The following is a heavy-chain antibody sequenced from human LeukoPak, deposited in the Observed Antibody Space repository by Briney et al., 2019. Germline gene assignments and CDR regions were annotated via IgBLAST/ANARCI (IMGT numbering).Heavy chain of an antibody. CDR3: ARDNSVRDEAWWFNP. CDR2: IIPIFGTT. Sequence: GASVKVSCKASGYTFTSNALNWVRQSPGQGLEWMGGIIPIFGTTNYARKFRGGVTLTADKSTRTDYLELSSLRSEDTAVYYCARDNSVRDEAWWFNPWGQGTLVTVSS. V-gene: IGHV1-69*06. CDR1: GYTFTSNA. D-gene: IGHD5-24*01. J-gene: IGHJ5*02.